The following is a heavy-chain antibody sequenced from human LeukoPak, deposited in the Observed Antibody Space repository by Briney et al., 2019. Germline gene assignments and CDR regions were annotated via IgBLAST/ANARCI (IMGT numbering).Heavy chain of an antibody. D-gene: IGHD6-13*01. CDR2: IILIFGTA. V-gene: IGHV1-69*05. CDR3: ARGALAKQLVYYYYMDV. CDR1: GGTFSSYA. J-gene: IGHJ6*03. Sequence: SVKVSCKASGGTFSSYAISWVRQAPGQGLEWMGGIILIFGTANYAQKFQGRVTITTDESTSTAYMELSSLRSEDTAVYYCARGALAKQLVYYYYMDVWGKGTTVTVSS.